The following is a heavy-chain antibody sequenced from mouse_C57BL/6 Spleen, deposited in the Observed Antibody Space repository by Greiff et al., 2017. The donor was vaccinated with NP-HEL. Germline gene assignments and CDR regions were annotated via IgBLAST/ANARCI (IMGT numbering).Heavy chain of an antibody. J-gene: IGHJ3*01. D-gene: IGHD3-2*02. CDR1: GYTFTSYC. CDR3: TKGAQALFAY. Sequence: EVQLQESGTVLARPGASVKMSCKTSGYTFTSYCMPWVKQRPGQGLEWIGAIYTGNSDTCYTKKFKGKAKLTAVTSASTAYMELSSLTNEDSAVYYCTKGAQALFAYWGQGTLVTVSA. V-gene: IGHV1-5*01. CDR2: IYTGNSDT.